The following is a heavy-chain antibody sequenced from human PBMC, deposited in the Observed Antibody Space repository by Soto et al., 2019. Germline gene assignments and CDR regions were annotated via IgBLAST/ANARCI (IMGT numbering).Heavy chain of an antibody. CDR3: ARRGTNYYYGMDV. J-gene: IGHJ6*02. Sequence: GGSLRLSCTSSGFTSSDYYMSWIRQAPGKGLEWVSYISSSSSYTNYADSVKGRFTISRDNAKNSLYLQMNSLRAEDTAVYYCARRGTNYYYGMDVWGQGTTVTVSS. D-gene: IGHD3-16*01. CDR1: GFTSSDYY. CDR2: ISSSSSYT. V-gene: IGHV3-11*06.